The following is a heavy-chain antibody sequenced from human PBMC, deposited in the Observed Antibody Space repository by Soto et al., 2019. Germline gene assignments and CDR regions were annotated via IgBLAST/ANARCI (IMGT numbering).Heavy chain of an antibody. CDR1: GFTFSYAW. V-gene: IGHV3-15*07. J-gene: IGHJ5*02. CDR3: ATGSGDLIS. CDR2: IKSKTDGGTT. D-gene: IGHD6-25*01. Sequence: EVQLVESGGDLAKPGGSLRLCCAVSGFTFSYAWMNWVRQASGKGLEWVGRIKSKTDGGTTDYAAPVKGRFTISRDDSRNTVFLQMNRLGTEHTAVYYCATGSGDLISWGQGTRVTVSS.